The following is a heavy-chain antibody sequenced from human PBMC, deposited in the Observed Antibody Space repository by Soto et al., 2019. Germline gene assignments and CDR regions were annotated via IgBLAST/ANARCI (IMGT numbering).Heavy chain of an antibody. Sequence: GASVKVSCTASGGTFSSYTISWVRQAPGQGLEWMGRIIPILGIANYAQKFQGRVTITADKSTSTAYMELSSLRSEDTAVYYCARDEKVRGVMDYYYYGMDVWGQGTTVTVSS. CDR3: ARDEKVRGVMDYYYYGMDV. CDR1: GGTFSSYT. D-gene: IGHD3-10*01. V-gene: IGHV1-69*04. J-gene: IGHJ6*02. CDR2: IIPILGIA.